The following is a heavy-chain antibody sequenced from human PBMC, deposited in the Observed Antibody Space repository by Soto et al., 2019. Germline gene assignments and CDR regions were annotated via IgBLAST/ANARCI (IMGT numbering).Heavy chain of an antibody. CDR1: GGTFSSYT. CDR3: ARDAYYGSGSYYLEFYYYYGMDV. J-gene: IGHJ6*02. V-gene: IGHV1-69*04. D-gene: IGHD3-10*01. Sequence: SVKVSCKASGGTFSSYTISWVRQAPGQGLEWMGRIIPILGIANYAQKFQGRVTITADKSTSTAYMELSSLRSEDTAVYYCARDAYYGSGSYYLEFYYYYGMDVWGQGTTVTVSS. CDR2: IIPILGIA.